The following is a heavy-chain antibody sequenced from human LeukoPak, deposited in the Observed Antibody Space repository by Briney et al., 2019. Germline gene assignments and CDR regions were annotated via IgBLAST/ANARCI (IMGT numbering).Heavy chain of an antibody. J-gene: IGHJ4*02. Sequence: ASVKVSCKASGYTFTSYYMHWVRQAPGQGLEWMGIINPSGGSTSYAQKFQGRVTMTRDTSTSTVYMELSSLRSEDTGVYYCAREPSSSGLLSSFDYWGQGTLVTVSS. V-gene: IGHV1-46*01. CDR3: AREPSSSGLLSSFDY. CDR1: GYTFTSYY. D-gene: IGHD6-19*01. CDR2: INPSGGST.